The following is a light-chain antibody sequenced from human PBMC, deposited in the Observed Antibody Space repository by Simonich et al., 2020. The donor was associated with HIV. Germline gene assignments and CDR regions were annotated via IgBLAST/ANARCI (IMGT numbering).Light chain of an antibody. J-gene: IGKJ3*01. CDR1: QSVSSN. Sequence: EIVMTQSPATLSVSPGERATLSCRASQSVSSNLAWYQQKPGQAPRLLIYGASTRATGIPARFSGSGSGTEFTLTISSLQSEDFATYYCQQLNSYPPPFTFGPGTKVDVK. CDR2: GAS. V-gene: IGKV3-15*01. CDR3: QQLNSYPPPFT.